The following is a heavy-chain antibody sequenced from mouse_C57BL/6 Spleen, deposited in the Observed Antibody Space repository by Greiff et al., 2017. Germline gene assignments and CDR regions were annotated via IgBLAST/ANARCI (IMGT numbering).Heavy chain of an antibody. CDR1: GYTFTSYD. CDR3: ARGDLITTVVADY. Sequence: VKLQESGPELVKPGASVKLSCKASGYTFTSYDINWVKQRPGQGLEWIGWIYPRDGSTKYNEKFKGKATFTVDTSSSTAYMELHSLTSEDSAVYFCARGDLITTVVADYWGQGTTLTGSS. CDR2: IYPRDGST. J-gene: IGHJ2*01. V-gene: IGHV1-85*01. D-gene: IGHD1-1*01.